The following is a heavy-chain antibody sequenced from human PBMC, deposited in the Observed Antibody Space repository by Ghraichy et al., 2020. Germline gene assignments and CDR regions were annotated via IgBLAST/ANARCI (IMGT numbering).Heavy chain of an antibody. D-gene: IGHD1-26*01. CDR3: ASQYSGSYYSQPEYFQH. Sequence: GGSLRLSCAASGFTFSSYWMSWVRQAPGKGLEWVANIKQDGSEKYYVDSVKGRFTISRDNAKNSLYLQMNSLRAEDTAVYYCASQYSGSYYSQPEYFQHWGQGTLVTVSS. J-gene: IGHJ1*01. CDR1: GFTFSSYW. V-gene: IGHV3-7*03. CDR2: IKQDGSEK.